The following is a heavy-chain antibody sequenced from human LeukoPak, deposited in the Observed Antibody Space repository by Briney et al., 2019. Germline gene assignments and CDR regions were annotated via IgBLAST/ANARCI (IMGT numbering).Heavy chain of an antibody. V-gene: IGHV1-18*04. D-gene: IGHD5-24*01. CDR1: GYTFTGYY. Sequence: ASVKVSCKASGYTFTGYYIHWVRQAPGQGLEWMGWISAYNGNTNYAQKLQGRVTMTTDTSTSTAYMELRSLRSEDTAVYYCARDRQRWLQYVGAFDIWGQGTMVTVSS. CDR3: ARDRQRWLQYVGAFDI. J-gene: IGHJ3*02. CDR2: ISAYNGNT.